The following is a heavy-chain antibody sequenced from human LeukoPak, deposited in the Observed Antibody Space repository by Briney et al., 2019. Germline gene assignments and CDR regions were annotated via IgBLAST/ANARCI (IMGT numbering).Heavy chain of an antibody. CDR3: AKYSSSWFNYFDY. D-gene: IGHD6-13*01. CDR2: LNGDNT. V-gene: IGHV3-23*01. CDR1: GFTFSNFA. J-gene: IGHJ4*02. Sequence: GGSLRLSCAASGFTFSNFAMSWIRQAQGEGLEWVSSLNGDNTYYADSVKGRFTVSRDNSKNTLYLQMNSLTAEDTAVYYCAKYSSSWFNYFDYWGQGTLVTVSS.